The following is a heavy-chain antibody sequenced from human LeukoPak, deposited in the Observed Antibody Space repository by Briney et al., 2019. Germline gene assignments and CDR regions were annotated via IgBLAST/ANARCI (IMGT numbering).Heavy chain of an antibody. CDR2: ISGSGGST. CDR1: GFTVSSNY. J-gene: IGHJ4*02. D-gene: IGHD1-7*01. V-gene: IGHV3-23*01. Sequence: GGSLRLSCAASGFTVSSNYMSWVRQAPGKGLEWVSAISGSGGSTYYADSVKGRFTISRDNSKKTLYLQMNSLRAEDTAVYYCAKGEYNWNYVRGDYFDYWGQGTLVTVSS. CDR3: AKGEYNWNYVRGDYFDY.